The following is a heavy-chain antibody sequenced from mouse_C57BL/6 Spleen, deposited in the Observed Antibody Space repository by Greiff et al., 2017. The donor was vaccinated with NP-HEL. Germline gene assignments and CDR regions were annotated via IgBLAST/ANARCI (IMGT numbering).Heavy chain of an antibody. CDR3: ARAGYGNYPYYAMDY. Sequence: VQLQQPGAELVMPGASVKLSCKASGYTFTSYWMHWVKQRPGQGLEWIGEIDPSDSYTNYNQKFKGKSTLTVDKSSSTAYMQLSSLTSEDSALYYCARAGYGNYPYYAMDYWGQGTSVTVSS. J-gene: IGHJ4*01. D-gene: IGHD2-1*01. CDR2: IDPSDSYT. V-gene: IGHV1-69*01. CDR1: GYTFTSYW.